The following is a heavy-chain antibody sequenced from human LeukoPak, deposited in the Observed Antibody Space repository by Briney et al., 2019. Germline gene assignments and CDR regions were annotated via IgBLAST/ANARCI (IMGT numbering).Heavy chain of an antibody. V-gene: IGHV3-7*01. D-gene: IGHD3-22*01. J-gene: IGHJ4*02. CDR2: IKQDGSEK. Sequence: GGSLRLSCAASGFTFSSYWMSWVRQAPGKGLEWVANIKQDGSEKYYVDSVKGRFTISRDNAKNSLYLQMNSLRAEDTAVYYCASSPGGYYYDTPHNPYYFDYWGQGTLVTVSS. CDR1: GFTFSSYW. CDR3: ASSPGGYYYDTPHNPYYFDY.